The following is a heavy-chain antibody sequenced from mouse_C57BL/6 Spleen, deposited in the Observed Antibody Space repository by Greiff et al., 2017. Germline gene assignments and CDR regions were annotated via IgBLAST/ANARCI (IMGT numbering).Heavy chain of an antibody. CDR2: IDPSDSET. Sequence: QVHVKQPGAELVRPGSSVKLSCKASGYTFTSYWMHWVKQRPIQGLEWIGNIDPSDSETHYNQKFKDKATLTVDKSSSTAYMQLSSLTSEDSAVYYRARWLLPYWYFDVWGTGTTVTVSS. D-gene: IGHD2-3*01. V-gene: IGHV1-52*01. J-gene: IGHJ1*03. CDR3: ARWLLPYWYFDV. CDR1: GYTFTSYW.